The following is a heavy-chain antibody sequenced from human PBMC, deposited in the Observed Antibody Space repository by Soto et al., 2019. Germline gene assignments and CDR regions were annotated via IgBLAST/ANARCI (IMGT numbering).Heavy chain of an antibody. CDR1: GGSVTGGGYY. CDR3: QMVRGGLFTMDV. D-gene: IGHD3-10*01. Sequence: PSETLSLPCSVSGGSVTGGGYYWSWIRQLPGKGLEWIGYIYHTGSTFYNPSLKSRVTMSVDTSKNHFSLTVRSVTAADTAVYYCQMVRGGLFTMDVWGQGITVTVSS. J-gene: IGHJ6*02. V-gene: IGHV4-31*09. CDR2: IYHTGST.